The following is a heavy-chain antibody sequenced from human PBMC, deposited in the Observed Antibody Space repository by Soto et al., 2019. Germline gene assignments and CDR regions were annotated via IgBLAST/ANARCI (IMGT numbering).Heavy chain of an antibody. CDR2: IKQDESEI. J-gene: IGHJ6*02. Sequence: GGSLRLSCAASGFTFSNHWMTWARQAPGKGLEWVANIKQDESEIYYVDSVKGRFTVSRDNAKNTLYLQMNSLRAEDTAVYYCARDIDDSRLYYSYYGMDVWGQGTTVTVSS. CDR1: GFTFSNHW. V-gene: IGHV3-7*01. CDR3: ARDIDDSRLYYSYYGMDV. D-gene: IGHD6-13*01.